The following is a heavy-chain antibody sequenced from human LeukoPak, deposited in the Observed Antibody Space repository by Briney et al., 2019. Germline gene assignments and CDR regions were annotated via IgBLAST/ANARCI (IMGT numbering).Heavy chain of an antibody. J-gene: IGHJ4*02. V-gene: IGHV3-15*01. CDR3: STEWNYGSGSIFDY. CDR2: IKRKSDGETT. CDR1: GFTFSNAW. Sequence: GGSLRPSCATSGFTFSNAWMSWVRQAPGKGLEWVGRIKRKSDGETTDYAASVKGRFTISRDDSKNTLSLQMNSLKTEDTAVYYCSTEWNYGSGSIFDYWGQGTLVTVAS. D-gene: IGHD3-10*01.